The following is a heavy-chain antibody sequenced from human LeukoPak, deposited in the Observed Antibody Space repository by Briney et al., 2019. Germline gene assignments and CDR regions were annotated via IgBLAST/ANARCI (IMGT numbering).Heavy chain of an antibody. J-gene: IGHJ3*02. CDR2: ISGSGGST. V-gene: IGHV3-23*01. CDR3: AKDRGSYPDDAFDI. Sequence: GGSLRLSCAASGFTFSGYAMSWVRQAPGKGLEWVSSISGSGGSTYYADSVKGRFTISRDNSQNSLYLQMNSLRAEDTAVYYCAKDRGSYPDDAFDIWGQGTMVSVSS. CDR1: GFTFSGYA. D-gene: IGHD1-26*01.